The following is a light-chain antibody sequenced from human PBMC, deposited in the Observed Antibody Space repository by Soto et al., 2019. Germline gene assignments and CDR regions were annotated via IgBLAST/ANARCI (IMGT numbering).Light chain of an antibody. CDR3: QQYYSFPPVT. CDR1: QGISSY. V-gene: IGKV1D-8*01. J-gene: IGKJ1*01. Sequence: VIWMTQSPSLLSASTGDRVTISCRMSQGISSYLAWYQHKPGKAHALLICAASTLQSGVPSRVSGSGSGTDYTLTISRLQSGDFATYYYQQYYSFPPVTFGQGTKGEIK. CDR2: AAS.